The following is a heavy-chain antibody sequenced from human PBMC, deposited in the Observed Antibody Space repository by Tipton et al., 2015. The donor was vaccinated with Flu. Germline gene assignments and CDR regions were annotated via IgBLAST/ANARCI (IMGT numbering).Heavy chain of an antibody. CDR2: IYYSGST. V-gene: IGHV4-39*07. CDR1: GGSISSSSYY. CDR3: ARDSAYNWNEGGYFDY. Sequence: TLSLTCTVSGGSISSSSYYWGWIRQPPGKGLEWIGSIYYSGSTYYNPSLKSRVTISVDTSKNQFSLKLSSVTAADTAVYYCARDSAYNWNEGGYFDYWGQGTLVTVSS. J-gene: IGHJ4*02. D-gene: IGHD1-1*01.